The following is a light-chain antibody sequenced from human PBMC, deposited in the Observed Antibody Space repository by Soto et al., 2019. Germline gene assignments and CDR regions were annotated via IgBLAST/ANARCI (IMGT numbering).Light chain of an antibody. CDR3: HQYNHWLTWT. CDR2: SAS. CDR1: QSVSSK. Sequence: EIVMTQSPATLSLSPGQRATLSCRASQSVSSKLAWYQQRPGQAPRILIYSASTRGTGILARFSGSGSGTEFTLTISSLQSEDFAVYYCHQYNHWLTWTFGQGTKVDIK. V-gene: IGKV3-15*01. J-gene: IGKJ1*01.